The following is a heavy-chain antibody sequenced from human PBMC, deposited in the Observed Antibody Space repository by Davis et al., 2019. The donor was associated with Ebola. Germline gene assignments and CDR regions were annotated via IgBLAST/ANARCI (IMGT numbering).Heavy chain of an antibody. D-gene: IGHD3-22*01. CDR1: GYTFTSYG. CDR3: ARGITMIEVGWFDP. Sequence: ASVKVSCKASGYTFTSYGISWVRQAPGQGLEWMGWISAYNGNTNYAQKLQGRVTMNTDTSTSTAYMELRSLRSDDTAVYYCARGITMIEVGWFDPWGQGTLVTVSS. J-gene: IGHJ5*02. V-gene: IGHV1-18*01. CDR2: ISAYNGNT.